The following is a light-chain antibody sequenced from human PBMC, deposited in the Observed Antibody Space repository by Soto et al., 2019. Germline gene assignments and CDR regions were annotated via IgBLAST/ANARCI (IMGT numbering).Light chain of an antibody. J-gene: IGLJ1*01. CDR3: NSFRVSHLYV. CDR2: EVT. CDR1: STDVGGYNA. Sequence: QYAGSQPASVSGSPGQTITISCTGTSTDVGGYNAVSWYQHHPGKAPKLIIYEVTHRPSGVSDRFSASKSGNTASLTISGLQAEDEADYYCNSFRVSHLYVFGTGTKVTVL. V-gene: IGLV2-14*01.